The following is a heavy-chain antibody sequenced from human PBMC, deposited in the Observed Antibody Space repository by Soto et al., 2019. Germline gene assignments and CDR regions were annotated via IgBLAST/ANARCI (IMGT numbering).Heavy chain of an antibody. V-gene: IGHV5-10-1*01. CDR2: IDPSDSYT. CDR3: ARQAGQLGYYLLAGYPYYFYS. Sequence: GESLKISCKGSGYSFTSYWISWVRQMPGKGLEWMGRIDPSDSYTNYSPSFQGHVTISADKSISTAYLQWSSLQASDTAMYFCARQAGQLGYYLLAGYPYYFYSCGHRTPVPVSS. J-gene: IGHJ4*01. D-gene: IGHD3-9*01. CDR1: GYSFTSYW.